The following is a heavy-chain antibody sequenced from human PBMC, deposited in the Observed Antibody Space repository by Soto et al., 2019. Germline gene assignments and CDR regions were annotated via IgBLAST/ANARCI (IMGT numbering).Heavy chain of an antibody. D-gene: IGHD1-26*01. CDR2: ISYDGSNK. J-gene: IGHJ6*02. V-gene: IGHV3-30-3*01. Sequence: GGSLRLSCAASGFTFSSYAMHWVRQAPGKGLEWVAVISYDGSNKYYADSVKGRFTISRDNSKNTLYPQMNSLRAEDTAVYYCARDWYSGSYYRYYYYYGMDVWGQGTTVTVSS. CDR1: GFTFSSYA. CDR3: ARDWYSGSYYRYYYYYGMDV.